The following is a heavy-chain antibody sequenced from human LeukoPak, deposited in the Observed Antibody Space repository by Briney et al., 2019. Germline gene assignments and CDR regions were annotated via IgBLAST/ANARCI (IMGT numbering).Heavy chain of an antibody. CDR2: IGTGDDT. CDR3: AREIRETVVTRHYYHGIDV. D-gene: IGHD2-15*01. V-gene: IGHV3-13*01. CDR1: GFTFSTYD. Sequence: HPGGSLRLSCAASGFTFSTYDMHWVRQVTGKGLEWVSAIGTGDDTYYLGSVKGRFTISRENAKNVLYLQMSSLRAEDTAVYYCAREIRETVVTRHYYHGIDVWGQGTTVTVSS. J-gene: IGHJ6*02.